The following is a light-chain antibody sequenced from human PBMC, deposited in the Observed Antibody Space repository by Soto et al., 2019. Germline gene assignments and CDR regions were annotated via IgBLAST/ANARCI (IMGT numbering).Light chain of an antibody. Sequence: EIVMTQSPATLSVSPGERATLSCRASQSVSSYLAWYRQKPGQAPRLLIYGASTRETGIPARFSGSGSGTEFILTISSLQSEDFEVYYCQQYSKWPLTFGGGTKVDIK. V-gene: IGKV3-15*01. J-gene: IGKJ4*01. CDR2: GAS. CDR3: QQYSKWPLT. CDR1: QSVSSY.